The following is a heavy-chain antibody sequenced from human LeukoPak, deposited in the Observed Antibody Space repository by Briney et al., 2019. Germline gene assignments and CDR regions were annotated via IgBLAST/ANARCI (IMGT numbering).Heavy chain of an antibody. CDR2: INPSGGST. V-gene: IGHV1-46*01. Sequence: ASVKVSCKASGYTFTSYYMHWVRQAPGQGLEWMGIINPSGGSTSYAQKFQGRVTMIRDTSTSSVYMELSSLRSEDTAVYYCARAGTIFGVVTRTDAFDIWGQGTMVTVSS. D-gene: IGHD3-3*01. CDR3: ARAGTIFGVVTRTDAFDI. J-gene: IGHJ3*02. CDR1: GYTFTSYY.